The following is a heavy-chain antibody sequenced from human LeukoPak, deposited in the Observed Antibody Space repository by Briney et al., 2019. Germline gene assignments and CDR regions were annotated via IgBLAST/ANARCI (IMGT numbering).Heavy chain of an antibody. D-gene: IGHD3-22*01. CDR2: IKQDGSEK. J-gene: IGHJ3*02. Sequence: PGGPLRLSCAASGFTFSSYWMSWVRQAPGKGLEWVANIKQDGSEKYYVDSVKGRFTISRDNAKDSLYLQMNSLRAEDTAVYYCAREGSYDTDAFDIWGQGTMVTVSS. CDR3: AREGSYDTDAFDI. CDR1: GFTFSSYW. V-gene: IGHV3-7*01.